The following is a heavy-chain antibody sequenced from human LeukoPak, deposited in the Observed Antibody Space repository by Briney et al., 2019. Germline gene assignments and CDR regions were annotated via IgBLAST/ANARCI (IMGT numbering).Heavy chain of an antibody. CDR3: AKVRGTYSSGYFFDY. J-gene: IGHJ4*02. V-gene: IGHV3-9*01. CDR2: ISWSSGYI. D-gene: IGHD6-19*01. Sequence: GGSLRLSCAASGFTFDNYAMHWVRQAPGKGLEWLSIISWSSGYIGYADSVEGRFTISRDNAKKSLDLQMNSLRAGDTAFYYCAKVRGTYSSGYFFDYWGQGTLVTVSS. CDR1: GFTFDNYA.